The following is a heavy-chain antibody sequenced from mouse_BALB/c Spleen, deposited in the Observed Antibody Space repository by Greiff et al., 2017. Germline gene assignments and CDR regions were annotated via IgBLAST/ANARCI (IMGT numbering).Heavy chain of an antibody. CDR3: ARRRTFYAMDY. Sequence: QVQLKESGAELARPGASVKLSCKASGYTFTSYWMQWVKQRPGQGLEWIGAIYPGDGDTRYTQKFKGKATLTADKSSSTAYMQLSSLASEDSAVYYCARRRTFYAMDYWGQGTSVTVSS. J-gene: IGHJ4*01. CDR1: GYTFTSYW. V-gene: IGHV1-87*01. CDR2: IYPGDGDT.